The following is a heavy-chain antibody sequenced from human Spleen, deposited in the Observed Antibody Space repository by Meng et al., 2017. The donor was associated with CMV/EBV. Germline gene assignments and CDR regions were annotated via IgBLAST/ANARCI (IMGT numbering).Heavy chain of an antibody. D-gene: IGHD3-10*01. Sequence: GGSLRLSCAASRFTFRSHGMHWVRQAPGKGLAWVSLIYHGGTTKYADSVKGRFTISTDISENTLHLLMTSLRTEDTATYYCARGRYGSELFWGRGTLVTVSS. CDR3: ARGRYGSELF. V-gene: IGHV3-66*02. J-gene: IGHJ4*02. CDR2: IYHGGTT. CDR1: RFTFRSHG.